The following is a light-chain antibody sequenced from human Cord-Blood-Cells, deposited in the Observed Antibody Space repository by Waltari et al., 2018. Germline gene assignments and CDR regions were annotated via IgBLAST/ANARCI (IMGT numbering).Light chain of an antibody. J-gene: IGKJ1*01. V-gene: IGKV1-8*01. CDR2: AAS. CDR3: QQYYSYPWT. Sequence: STGDRVTITCRASQGISSYLAWYQQKPGKAPKLLIYAASTLQSGVPSRFSGSGSGTDFTLTISCLQSEDFATYYCQQYYSYPWTFGQGTKVEIK. CDR1: QGISSY.